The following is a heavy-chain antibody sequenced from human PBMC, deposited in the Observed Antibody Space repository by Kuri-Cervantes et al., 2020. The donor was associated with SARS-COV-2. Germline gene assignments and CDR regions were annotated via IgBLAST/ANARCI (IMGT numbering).Heavy chain of an antibody. V-gene: IGHV4-34*01. CDR3: ARQSRFTHYVDD. CDR2: INHSGST. Sequence: ESLKISCAVYGGSFSGYYWSWIRQPPGKGLEWIGEINHSGSTNYNPSLKSRVTISVDTSKNQFSLWLSSVTAADTAVYYCARQSRFTHYVDDWGQGSLVTVSS. J-gene: IGHJ4*02. CDR1: GGSFSGYY. D-gene: IGHD3-3*01.